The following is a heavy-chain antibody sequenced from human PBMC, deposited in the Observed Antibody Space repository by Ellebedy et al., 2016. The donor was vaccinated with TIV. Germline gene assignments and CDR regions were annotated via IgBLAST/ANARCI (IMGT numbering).Heavy chain of an antibody. CDR1: GGSISSYY. V-gene: IGHV4-59*01. CDR2: IDYSGST. D-gene: IGHD6-19*01. J-gene: IGHJ4*02. Sequence: MPSETLSLTCTVSGGSISSYYWSWIRQPPGKGLEWIGYIDYSGSTRFHPYLKSRVTMSVDASKNQFSLKLSSVTTADTALYYCARGAGWYAYWGQGTLVSVSS. CDR3: ARGAGWYAY.